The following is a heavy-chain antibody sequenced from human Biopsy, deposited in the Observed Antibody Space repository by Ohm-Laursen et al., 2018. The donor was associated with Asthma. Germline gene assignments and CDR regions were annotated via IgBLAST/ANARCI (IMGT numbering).Heavy chain of an antibody. CDR1: GFAFNRFD. CDR2: ITTDDVHK. D-gene: IGHD6-6*01. J-gene: IGHJ4*02. CDR3: ARGEDPRPVADHLDI. V-gene: IGHV3-33*08. Sequence: SLRLSCSASGFAFNRFDMHWVRQAPGEGLEGLALITTDDVHKYNGESVRGRFSISRDNSKRTVYLHMAGLTVADTAVYFCARGEDPRPVADHLDIWGQGARVIVSS.